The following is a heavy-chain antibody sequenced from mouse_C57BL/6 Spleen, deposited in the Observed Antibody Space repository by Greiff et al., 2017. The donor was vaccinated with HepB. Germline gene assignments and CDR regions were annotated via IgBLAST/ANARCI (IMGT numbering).Heavy chain of an antibody. Sequence: VQLQQSGAELVRPGTSVKVSCKASGYAFTNYLIEWVKQRPGQGLEWIGVINPGSGGTNYNEKFKGKATLTADKSSSTAYMQLSSLTSEDSAVYYGAGWGTVVATPYYFDYWGQGTTLTVSS. J-gene: IGHJ2*01. V-gene: IGHV1-54*01. CDR2: INPGSGGT. CDR3: AGWGTVVATPYYFDY. D-gene: IGHD1-1*01. CDR1: GYAFTNYL.